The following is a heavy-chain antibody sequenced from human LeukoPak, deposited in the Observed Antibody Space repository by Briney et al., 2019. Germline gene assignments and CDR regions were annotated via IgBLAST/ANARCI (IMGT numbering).Heavy chain of an antibody. CDR3: ARVLGPIFGVVRYHVLDY. Sequence: ASVKVSCKASGYTFTGYYMHWVRQAPGQELEWMGWINPNSGGTNYAQKFQGRVTMTRDTSISTAYMELSRLRSDDTAVYYCARVLGPIFGVVRYHVLDYWGQGTLVTVSS. J-gene: IGHJ4*02. CDR1: GYTFTGYY. V-gene: IGHV1-2*02. D-gene: IGHD3-3*01. CDR2: INPNSGGT.